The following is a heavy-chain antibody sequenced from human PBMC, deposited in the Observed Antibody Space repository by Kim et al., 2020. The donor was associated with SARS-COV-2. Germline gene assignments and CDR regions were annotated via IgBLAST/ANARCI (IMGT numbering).Heavy chain of an antibody. CDR1: GFTFGDYA. V-gene: IGHV3-49*04. CDR3: TRVFRAAAGTNAFDI. CDR2: IRSKAYGGTT. J-gene: IGHJ3*02. Sequence: GGSLRLSCTASGFTFGDYAMSWVRQAPGKGLEWVGFIRSKAYGGTTEYAASVKGRFTISRDDSKSIAYLQMNSLKTEDTAVYYCTRVFRAAAGTNAFDIWGQGTMVTVSS. D-gene: IGHD6-13*01.